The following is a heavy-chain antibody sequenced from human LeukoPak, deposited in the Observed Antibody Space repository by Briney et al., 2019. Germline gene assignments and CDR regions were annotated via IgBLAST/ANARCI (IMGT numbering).Heavy chain of an antibody. V-gene: IGHV1-2*02. D-gene: IGHD2-2*01. Sequence: ASVKVSCKASGYTFTGYYMHWVRQAPGQGLEWMGWINPNSGGTNYAQKFQGRVTMTRDTSISTAYMELSRLRSDDTAVYYCARLCCSSTSWYNWFDPWGQGTPVTVSS. CDR2: INPNSGGT. CDR3: ARLCCSSTSWYNWFDP. J-gene: IGHJ5*02. CDR1: GYTFTGYY.